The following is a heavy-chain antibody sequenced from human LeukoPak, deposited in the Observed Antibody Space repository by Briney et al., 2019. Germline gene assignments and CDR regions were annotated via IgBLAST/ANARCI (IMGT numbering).Heavy chain of an antibody. CDR2: IYYSGNT. Sequence: PSETLSLTRIVSGGSLSTYYWSWIRQPPGKGLEWIGYIYYSGNTNYNPSLKSRVTISVDTSKNQFSLNLTSVTAADTAVYYCARHDQGYCSGGICYPFDYWGQGTLVTVSS. CDR3: ARHDQGYCSGGICYPFDY. D-gene: IGHD2-15*01. V-gene: IGHV4-59*08. J-gene: IGHJ4*02. CDR1: GGSLSTYY.